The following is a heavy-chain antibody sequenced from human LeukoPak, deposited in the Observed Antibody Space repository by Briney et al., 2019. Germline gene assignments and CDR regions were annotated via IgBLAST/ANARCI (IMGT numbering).Heavy chain of an antibody. Sequence: ASVKVSCKVSGYTLTELSMHWVRQAPGKGLEWMGGFDPEDGETIYAQKFQGRVTMTEDTSTDTAYMELGSLRSEDTAVYYCATVEAAAGNFDYWGQGTLVTVSS. D-gene: IGHD6-13*01. V-gene: IGHV1-24*01. CDR1: GYTLTELS. CDR2: FDPEDGET. CDR3: ATVEAAAGNFDY. J-gene: IGHJ4*02.